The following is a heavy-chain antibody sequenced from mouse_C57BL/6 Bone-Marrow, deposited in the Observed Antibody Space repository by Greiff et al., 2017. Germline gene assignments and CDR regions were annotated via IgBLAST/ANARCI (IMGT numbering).Heavy chain of an antibody. CDR1: GYTFTSYW. J-gene: IGHJ2*01. CDR2: IDPSDSYT. V-gene: IGHV1-59*01. D-gene: IGHD2-4*01. CDR3: ARGIYYDYDEDFDY. Sequence: VQLQQPGAELVRPGTSVKLSCKASGYTFTSYWMHWVKQRPGQGLEWIGVIDPSDSYTNYNQKFKGKATLTVDTSSSTAYMQLSSLTSEDSAVYDCARGIYYDYDEDFDYWGQGTTLTVSS.